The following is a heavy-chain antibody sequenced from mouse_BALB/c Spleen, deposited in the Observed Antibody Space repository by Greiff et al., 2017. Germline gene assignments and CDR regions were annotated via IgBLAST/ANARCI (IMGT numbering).Heavy chain of an antibody. Sequence: EVKLMESGPGLVKPSQSLSLTCTVTGYSITSDYAWNWIRQFPGNKLEWMGYISYSGSTSYNPSLKSRISITRDTSKNQFFLQLNSVTTEDTATYYCARWTTNAMDYWGQGTSVTVSS. CDR3: ARWTTNAMDY. V-gene: IGHV3-2*02. D-gene: IGHD2-1*01. CDR2: ISYSGST. CDR1: GYSITSDYA. J-gene: IGHJ4*01.